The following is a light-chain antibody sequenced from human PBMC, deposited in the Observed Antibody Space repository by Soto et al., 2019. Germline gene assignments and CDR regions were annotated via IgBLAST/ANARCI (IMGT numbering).Light chain of an antibody. CDR2: WAS. CDR3: QYYGTSPQT. J-gene: IGKJ1*01. V-gene: IGKV4-1*01. CDR1: QSLLSSSNNKNY. Sequence: DIVMTQSPDSLAVSLGEWATINCQSSQSLLSSSNNKNYLAWYQQKPGQPPKLLISWASSRESGVPERFSGSGSGTDFTLTISRLEPEDFAVYYCQYYGTSPQTFGQGTKVEIK.